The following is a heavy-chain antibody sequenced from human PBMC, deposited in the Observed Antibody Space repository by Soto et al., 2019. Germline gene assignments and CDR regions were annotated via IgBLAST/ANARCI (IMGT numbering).Heavy chain of an antibody. J-gene: IGHJ4*02. CDR1: GYTFTTYG. D-gene: IGHD3-10*01. CDR3: ARDTYGSGAGY. Sequence: GASVKVSCKASGYTFTTYGISWVRPAPGQGLEWMGWISAYNGNTDYAQKLQGRVTMTTDTSTSTAYMELRSLRSDDTAVYYCARDTYGSGAGYWGQGTLVTVSS. CDR2: ISAYNGNT. V-gene: IGHV1-18*01.